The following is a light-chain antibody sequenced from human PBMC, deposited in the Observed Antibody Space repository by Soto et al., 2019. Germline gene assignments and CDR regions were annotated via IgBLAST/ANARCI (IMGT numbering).Light chain of an antibody. V-gene: IGKV1-27*01. CDR1: QAISHF. Sequence: DIQMAQSPSSLSAAVGDRVTITCRASQAISHFLAWYQQKPGKSPQLLIYGASTLQSGVPSRFSGSGSGTDFTLTISSLQTEDVGTYYCQKHNTGPFTFGPGTKVDL. CDR2: GAS. CDR3: QKHNTGPFT. J-gene: IGKJ3*01.